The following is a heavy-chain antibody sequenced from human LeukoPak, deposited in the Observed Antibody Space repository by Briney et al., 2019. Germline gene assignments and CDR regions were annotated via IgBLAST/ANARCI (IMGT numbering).Heavy chain of an antibody. CDR1: GYTLTELS. Sequence: ASVKVSCKASGYTLTELSMHWVRQAPGKGLEWMGGFDPEDGETIYAQKFQGRVTMTEDTSTDTAYMELSSLRSEDTAVYYCATDPRSGYYQFDYWGQGTLVTVSS. J-gene: IGHJ4*02. CDR2: FDPEDGET. CDR3: ATDPRSGYYQFDY. V-gene: IGHV1-24*01. D-gene: IGHD3-22*01.